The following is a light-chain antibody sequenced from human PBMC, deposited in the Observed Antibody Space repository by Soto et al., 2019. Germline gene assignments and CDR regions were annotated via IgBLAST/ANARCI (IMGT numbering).Light chain of an antibody. CDR2: AAS. J-gene: IGKJ5*01. Sequence: ILLTQSPSSPYSSLGDRVTITCRASQGIDTSLAWYQQKPGKAPKLLIYAASNFQSGVPSRFSGSVSGTHGTLTISSLKTEDGSTYYCQQLHGYPITFGQGTRLEIK. CDR1: QGIDTS. CDR3: QQLHGYPIT. V-gene: IGKV1-9*01.